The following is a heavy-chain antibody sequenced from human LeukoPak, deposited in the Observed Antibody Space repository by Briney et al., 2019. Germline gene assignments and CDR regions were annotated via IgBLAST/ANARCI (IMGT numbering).Heavy chain of an antibody. D-gene: IGHD3-10*01. CDR2: IYSGGTT. CDR1: GFTVSTSF. CDR3: ARGGGSGNYYHSD. Sequence: GGSLRLSCASSGFTVSTSFMNWVRQAPGKGLEWVSVIYSGGTTYYADSVKGRFIISRDNSKNTLYLQLNSLRDGDTAVYYCARGGGSGNYYHSDWGQGTLVTVSS. J-gene: IGHJ4*02. V-gene: IGHV3-66*01.